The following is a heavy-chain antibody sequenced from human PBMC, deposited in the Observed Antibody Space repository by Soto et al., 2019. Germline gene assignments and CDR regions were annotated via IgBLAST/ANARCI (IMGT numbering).Heavy chain of an antibody. J-gene: IGHJ6*02. CDR2: IYYSGNT. V-gene: IGHV4-59*08. CDR3: ASSSLYGMDV. CDR1: GGSISSYY. Sequence: PSQTLSLTYTVSGGSISSYYWSWIRQPPGKGLEWIGYIYYSGNTYYNPSLKSRLIISIDTSKNQFSLKVGSVTAADTAVYYCASSSLYGMDVWGQGTTVTVSS.